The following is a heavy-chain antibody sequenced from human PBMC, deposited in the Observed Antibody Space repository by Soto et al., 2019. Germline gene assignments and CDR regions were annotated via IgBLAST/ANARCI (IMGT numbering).Heavy chain of an antibody. J-gene: IGHJ4*02. Sequence: GGSLRLSCAASGFTFSSYAMHWVRQAPGKGLEWVAVISYDGSNKYYADSVKGRFTISRDNSKNTLYLQMNSLRAEDTAVYYCARDSGFLEWLFSFDYWGQGTLVTVSS. D-gene: IGHD3-3*01. CDR1: GFTFSSYA. V-gene: IGHV3-30-3*01. CDR3: ARDSGFLEWLFSFDY. CDR2: ISYDGSNK.